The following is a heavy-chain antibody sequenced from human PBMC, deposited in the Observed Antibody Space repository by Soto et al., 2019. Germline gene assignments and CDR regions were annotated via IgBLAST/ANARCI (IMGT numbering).Heavy chain of an antibody. D-gene: IGHD3-9*01. CDR2: INPDNGNK. CDR1: GFTFTAYG. V-gene: IGHV1-18*01. J-gene: IGHJ4*02. CDR3: ATDMRYLAYYFDY. Sequence: ASVKVSCKASGFTFTAYGFTWVRQAPGQGLEWMGWINPDNGNKNYAQKFQDRVTLTTDTSTDTAYMELRSLRSEDTAVYYCATDMRYLAYYFDYWGQGTLVTVS.